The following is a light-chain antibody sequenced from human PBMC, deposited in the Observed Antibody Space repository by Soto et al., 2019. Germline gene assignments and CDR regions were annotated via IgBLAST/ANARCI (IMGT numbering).Light chain of an antibody. CDR1: SGHTTYI. CDR3: ETWEITPQVV. V-gene: IGLV4-60*02. J-gene: IGLJ2*01. CDR2: LETSGSY. Sequence: PVLTQSSSASASLGSSVKLTCTLSSGHTTYIIAWHQQQPGKAPRYLMKLETSGSYNKGSGVPDRFSGSSSGADRYLTISTPQFEDEADNYCETWEITPQVVFGEGPNLPS.